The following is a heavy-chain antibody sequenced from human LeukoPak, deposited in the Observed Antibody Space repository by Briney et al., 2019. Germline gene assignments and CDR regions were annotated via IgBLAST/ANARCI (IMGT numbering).Heavy chain of an antibody. V-gene: IGHV4-59*01. CDR1: GGSISPYY. Sequence: SETLPLTCTVSGGSISPYYWSWIRQPPGKGLEWIGYVYYSGSTNYNPSLKSRVTMSVDASKNQFSLKLGSVTAADTAVYYCAEYIRRSGTYNFDFWGQGTLVTVSS. CDR3: AEYIRRSGTYNFDF. J-gene: IGHJ4*02. D-gene: IGHD5-24*01. CDR2: VYYSGST.